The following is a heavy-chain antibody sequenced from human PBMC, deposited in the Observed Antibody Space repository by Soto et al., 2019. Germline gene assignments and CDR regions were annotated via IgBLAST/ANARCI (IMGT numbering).Heavy chain of an antibody. CDR2: MSSSSSYI. D-gene: IGHD4-17*01. CDR3: ARARGDYLFDY. V-gene: IGHV3-21*01. J-gene: IGHJ4*02. CDR1: GFTFSSYR. Sequence: EVQLVESGGGLVKPGGSLRLSCVVSGFTFSSYRMNWVRQAPGKGLEWVSSMSSSSSYIEYVDSVKGRITISRDNAKNSLYLQMNSLRAEDTAVYYCARARGDYLFDYWGQGTLVTVSS.